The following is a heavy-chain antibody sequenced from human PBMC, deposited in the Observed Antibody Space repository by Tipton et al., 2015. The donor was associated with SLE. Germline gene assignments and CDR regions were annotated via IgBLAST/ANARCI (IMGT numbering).Heavy chain of an antibody. J-gene: IGHJ5*02. CDR3: ARGSSGFYWGWFDP. V-gene: IGHV4-4*08. CDR1: GASFDNTY. CDR2: FYTQST. D-gene: IGHD3-22*01. Sequence: TLSLTCAVYGASFDNTYWSWIRQPPGKGLEWIGYFYTQSTNYNPSLESRATISVDTSKNQLYLNLTSVTAADTAVYYCARGSSGFYWGWFDPWGQGTLVTVSS.